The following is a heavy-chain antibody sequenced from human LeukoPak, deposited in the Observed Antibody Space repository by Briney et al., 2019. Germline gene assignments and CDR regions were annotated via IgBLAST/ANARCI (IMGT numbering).Heavy chain of an antibody. Sequence: ASAKVSCKASGYTFTGYYMHWVRQAPGQGLEWMGWINPNSGGTNYAQKFQGRVTMTRDTSISTAYMELSRLRSDDTAVYYCARGSSSMAASGTWIYYYYYMDVWGKGTTVIVSS. V-gene: IGHV1-2*02. D-gene: IGHD6-13*01. CDR3: ARGSSSMAASGTWIYYYYYMDV. CDR1: GYTFTGYY. J-gene: IGHJ6*03. CDR2: INPNSGGT.